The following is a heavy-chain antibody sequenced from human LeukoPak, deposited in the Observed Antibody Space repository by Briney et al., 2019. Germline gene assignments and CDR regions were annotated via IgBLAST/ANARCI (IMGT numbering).Heavy chain of an antibody. CDR2: VNPNSGGT. CDR1: GYTFTFCC. J-gene: IGHJ4*02. Sequence: ASVTLSFTSSGYTFTFCCYHWLRLPQAPGMGLMGWVNPNSGGTNYAQKFQGRVTMTRDTSISTAYMELSRLRSDDAAVYYCARDKRDGYPVYYFDYWGQGILVTVSS. CDR3: ARDKRDGYPVYYFDY. D-gene: IGHD5-24*01. V-gene: IGHV1-2*02.